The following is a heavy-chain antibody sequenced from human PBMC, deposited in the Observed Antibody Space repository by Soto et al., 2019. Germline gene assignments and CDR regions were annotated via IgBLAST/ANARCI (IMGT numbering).Heavy chain of an antibody. CDR1: GGSISSYY. CDR3: ARGGWYSYYYGMDV. Sequence: SLTCTVSGGSISSYYWSWIRQPPGKGLEWIGYIYYSGSTNYNPSLKSRVTISVDTSKNQFSLKLSSVTAADTAVYYCARGGWYSYYYGMDVWGQGTTVTVSS. D-gene: IGHD6-19*01. J-gene: IGHJ6*02. V-gene: IGHV4-59*01. CDR2: IYYSGST.